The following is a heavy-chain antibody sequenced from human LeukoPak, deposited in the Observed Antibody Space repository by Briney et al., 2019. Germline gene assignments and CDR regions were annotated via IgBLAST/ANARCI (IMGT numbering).Heavy chain of an antibody. V-gene: IGHV3-53*01. CDR1: GFTVNNNS. CDR2: IYPSGAT. Sequence: GGSLRLSCVASGFTVNNNSLSWVRQSPGKGLEWVSLIYPSGATYYADSVKGRFTISRDNTKNKVFLQMNSLRAEDTAMYFCARVFLPWYFDLWGRGTLVIVSS. CDR3: ARVFLPWYFDL. J-gene: IGHJ2*01.